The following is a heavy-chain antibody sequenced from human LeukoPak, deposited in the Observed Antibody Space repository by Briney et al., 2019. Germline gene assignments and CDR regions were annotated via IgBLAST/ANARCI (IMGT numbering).Heavy chain of an antibody. CDR3: AKDRYRYCSSTSCLPFDY. D-gene: IGHD2-2*01. V-gene: IGHV3-30*18. CDR1: GFTFSSYS. CDR2: ISYDGSNK. J-gene: IGHJ4*02. Sequence: PGGSLRLSCAASGFTFSSYSMNWVRQAPGKGLEWVAVISYDGSNKYYADSVKGRFTISRDNSKNTLYLQMNSLRAEDTAVYYCAKDRYRYCSSTSCLPFDYWGQGTLVTVSS.